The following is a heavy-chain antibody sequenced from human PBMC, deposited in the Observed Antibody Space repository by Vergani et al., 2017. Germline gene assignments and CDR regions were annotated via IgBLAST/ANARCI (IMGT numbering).Heavy chain of an antibody. CDR3: ARGHYVMDV. CDR1: GFTFSSYG. V-gene: IGHV3-21*05. CDR2: ITTSSSYT. J-gene: IGHJ6*02. Sequence: VQLVGSGGGVVQPGMSLRLSCAASGFTFSSYGMTWIRQAPGKGLEWVSYITTSSSYTDYADSMKGRFTMSRDNAKNSLYLQMNSLRAEDTAVYYCARGHYVMDVWGQGTTVTVSS.